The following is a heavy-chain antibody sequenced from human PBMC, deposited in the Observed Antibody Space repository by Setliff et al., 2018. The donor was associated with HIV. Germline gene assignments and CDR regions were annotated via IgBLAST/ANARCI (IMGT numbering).Heavy chain of an antibody. J-gene: IGHJ3*02. D-gene: IGHD1-7*01. Sequence: SVKVSCKGGFTFTNSAVQWVRQARGQRLEWIGWIVVGSGNTNYAQKFQERVTITRDMSTSRAYMELSGLRTEDTAVYYCAADPQTGTTSYDAFDIWGQGTVVTVSS. CDR3: AADPQTGTTSYDAFDI. V-gene: IGHV1-58*01. CDR1: GFTFTNSA. CDR2: IVVGSGNT.